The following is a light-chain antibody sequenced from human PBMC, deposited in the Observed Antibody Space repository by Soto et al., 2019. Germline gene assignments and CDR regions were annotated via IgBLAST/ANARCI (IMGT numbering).Light chain of an antibody. CDR1: QSVSSAY. V-gene: IGKV3-20*01. J-gene: IGKJ5*01. CDR2: GAS. Sequence: EIVLPQSPGTLSLSPGEGATLFCRASQSVSSAYLAWYQQKPGQAPRLLIYGASSRATGIPDRFSGSGSGTDFTLTISRLEPEDFAVYYCQQYGGSMTFGQGTRLEIE. CDR3: QQYGGSMT.